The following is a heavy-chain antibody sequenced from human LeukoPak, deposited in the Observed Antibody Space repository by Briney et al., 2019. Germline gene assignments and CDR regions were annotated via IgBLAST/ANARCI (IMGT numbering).Heavy chain of an antibody. CDR3: ARSLYDFWSGSSD. D-gene: IGHD3-3*01. V-gene: IGHV3-21*01. CDR1: GFTFSSYA. CDR2: ISSSSSYI. J-gene: IGHJ4*02. Sequence: GGSLRLSCAASGFTFSSYAMSWVRQAPGKGLEWVSSISSSSSYIYYADSVKGRFTISRDNAKNSLYLQMNSLRAEDTAVYYCARSLYDFWSGSSDWGQGTLVTVSS.